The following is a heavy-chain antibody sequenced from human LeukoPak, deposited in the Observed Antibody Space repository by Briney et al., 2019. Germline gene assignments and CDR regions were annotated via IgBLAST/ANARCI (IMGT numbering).Heavy chain of an antibody. CDR1: GGSISSYY. D-gene: IGHD3-10*01. CDR2: IYYSGST. J-gene: IGHJ5*02. Sequence: PSETLSLTCTVSGGSISSYYWIWIRQPPGKGLEWIGYIYYSGSTNYKPSLKSRVTISVDTSKNQFSLKLNSVTAADTAVYYCARGGYYGSGNDFRFDPWGQGTLVTVSS. CDR3: ARGGYYGSGNDFRFDP. V-gene: IGHV4-59*01.